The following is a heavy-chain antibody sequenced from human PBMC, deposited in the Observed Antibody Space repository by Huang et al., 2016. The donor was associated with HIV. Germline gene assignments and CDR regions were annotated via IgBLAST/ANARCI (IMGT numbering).Heavy chain of an antibody. CDR2: ISDEATTV. V-gene: IGHV3-11*01. J-gene: IGHJ4*02. Sequence: QVQLVESGGGLVKPGGSLRLSCAASGFTFSDYYMSWIRQAPGRGVEWVSYISDEATTVYYADSVKGRFTISRDDAKSSLYLQMTSLRAEDTAVYYCARKEELDYWGQGTLVTVSS. CDR1: GFTFSDYY. CDR3: ARKEELDY.